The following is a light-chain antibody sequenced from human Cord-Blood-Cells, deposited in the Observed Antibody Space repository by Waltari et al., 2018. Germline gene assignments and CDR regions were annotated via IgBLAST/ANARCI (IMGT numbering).Light chain of an antibody. J-gene: IGKJ2*01. CDR3: QQYGSSLYT. Sequence: EIVLTQSPGTLSLSTGERATLSCRASQSVSSSYLAWYQQKTGQAPRLLIYGASSRATCIPDRFSGSGSGTDFTLTISRLEPEDFAVYYCQQYGSSLYTFGQGTKLEIK. CDR1: QSVSSSY. V-gene: IGKV3-20*01. CDR2: GAS.